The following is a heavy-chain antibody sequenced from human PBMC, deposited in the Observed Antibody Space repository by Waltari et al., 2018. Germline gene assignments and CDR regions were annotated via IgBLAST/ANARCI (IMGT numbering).Heavy chain of an antibody. CDR1: GFTFSSCA. CDR2: ISGSGGST. Sequence: EVQLVESGGGLVQPGGSLRLYCAASGFTFSSCAMRRVRQAPGKGLEWVSAISGSGGSTYYADSVKGRFTISRDNSKNTLYLQMNSLRAEDTAVYYCAKEGEDIVVVVAAGAFDIWGQGTMVTVSS. CDR3: AKEGEDIVVVVAAGAFDI. J-gene: IGHJ3*02. D-gene: IGHD2-15*01. V-gene: IGHV3-23*04.